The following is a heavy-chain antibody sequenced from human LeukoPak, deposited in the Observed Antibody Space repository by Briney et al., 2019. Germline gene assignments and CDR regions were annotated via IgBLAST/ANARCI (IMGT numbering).Heavy chain of an antibody. J-gene: IGHJ4*02. CDR3: ARDNTYYYDSSGYFDY. CDR2: IYYSGST. V-gene: IGHV4-39*07. CDR1: GGSISSSSYY. Sequence: SETLSPTCTVSGGSISSSSYYWGWIRQPPGKGPEWIGSIYYSGSTYYNPSLKSRVTISVDTSKNQFSLKLSSVTAADTAVYYCARDNTYYYDSSGYFDYWGQGTLVTVSS. D-gene: IGHD3-22*01.